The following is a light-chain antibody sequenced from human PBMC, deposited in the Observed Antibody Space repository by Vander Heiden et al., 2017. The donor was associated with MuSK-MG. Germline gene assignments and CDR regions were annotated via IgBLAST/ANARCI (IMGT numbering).Light chain of an antibody. CDR1: SSDVGSYNL. CDR3: CSYAGSTSYYV. CDR2: EVT. J-gene: IGLJ1*01. Sequence: QSALTQPASVSGSPGQSITISCSGTSSDVGSYNLVSWYQQHPGKAPKLIMYEVTKRPSGVSSRFSGSKSGNTASLTISGLQAEDEADYYCCSYAGSTSYYVFGTATKVTAL. V-gene: IGLV2-23*02.